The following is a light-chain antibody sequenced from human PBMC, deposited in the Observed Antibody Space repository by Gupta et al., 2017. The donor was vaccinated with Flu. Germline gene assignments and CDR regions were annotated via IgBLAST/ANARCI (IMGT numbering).Light chain of an antibody. V-gene: IGLV3-21*03. CDR2: DDS. CDR1: NIGSNS. Sequence: GKTVRITCGGNNIGSNSVPWYQQKPGQAPVLLVCDDSDRPSGIPERFSGSNSGTTATLSITRVEAGDEADYYCQAWDSSSDHRVFGGGTKLTVL. CDR3: QAWDSSSDHRV. J-gene: IGLJ3*02.